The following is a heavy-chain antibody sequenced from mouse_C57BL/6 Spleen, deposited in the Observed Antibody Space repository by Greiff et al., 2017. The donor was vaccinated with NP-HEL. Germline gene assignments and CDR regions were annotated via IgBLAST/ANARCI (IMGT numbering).Heavy chain of an antibody. D-gene: IGHD3-3*01. CDR3: ARDRDGAMDY. CDR1: GFTFTDYY. CDR2: IRNKANGYTT. J-gene: IGHJ4*01. V-gene: IGHV7-3*01. Sequence: EVKVEESGGGLVQPGGSLSLSCAASGFTFTDYYMSWVRQPPGTALEWLGFIRNKANGYTTEYSASVKGRFTISRDNSQSILYLQMNALRAEDSATYYCARDRDGAMDYWGQGTSVTVSS.